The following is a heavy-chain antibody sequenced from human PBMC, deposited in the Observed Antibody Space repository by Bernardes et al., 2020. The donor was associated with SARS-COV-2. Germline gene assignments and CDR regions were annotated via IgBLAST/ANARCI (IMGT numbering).Heavy chain of an antibody. D-gene: IGHD4-17*01. CDR1: GFTFTSSA. CDR2: IVVVSGNT. J-gene: IGHJ4*02. Sequence: SVKVSCKASGFTFTSSAVQWVRQARGQRLEWIGWIVVVSGNTNYAQKFQERVTITRDMSTSTAYMELSSLRSEDTAVYYCAAVAPDYGDYGSFDYWGQGTLVTVSS. CDR3: AAVAPDYGDYGSFDY. V-gene: IGHV1-58*01.